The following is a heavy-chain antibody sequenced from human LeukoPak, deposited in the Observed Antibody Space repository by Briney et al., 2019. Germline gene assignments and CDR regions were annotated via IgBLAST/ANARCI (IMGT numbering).Heavy chain of an antibody. CDR2: IYSGAGA. D-gene: IGHD3-10*01. Sequence: GGSLRLSCAASGFTVRGNYMSCVRQAPGKGLEWVSVIYSGAGAYSADSVKGRFTISRDNSKNTLYLQMNSLRADDTAVYYCAKSVGELLFSGAFDVWGQGTMVTVSS. CDR1: GFTVRGNY. CDR3: AKSVGELLFSGAFDV. V-gene: IGHV3-66*01. J-gene: IGHJ3*01.